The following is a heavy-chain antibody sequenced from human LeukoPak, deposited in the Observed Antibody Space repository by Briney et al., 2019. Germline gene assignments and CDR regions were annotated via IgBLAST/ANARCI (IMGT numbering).Heavy chain of an antibody. CDR3: ARGYYYDSSGYFAY. CDR2: IIPIFGTA. CDR1: GGTFSSYA. J-gene: IGHJ4*02. Sequence: SVKVSCKASGGTFSSYAISWVRQAPGQGLEWMGGIIPIFGTANYAQKFQGRVTITTDESTSPAYMALSSLRSEDTAVYYCARGYYYDSSGYFAYWGQGTLVTVSS. D-gene: IGHD3-22*01. V-gene: IGHV1-69*05.